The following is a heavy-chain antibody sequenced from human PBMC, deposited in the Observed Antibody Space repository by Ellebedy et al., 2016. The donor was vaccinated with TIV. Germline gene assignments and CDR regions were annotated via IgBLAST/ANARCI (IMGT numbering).Heavy chain of an antibody. CDR1: GGTFSSYA. Sequence: AASVKVSCKASGGTFSSYAISWVRQAPGQGLAWLGRIIPILGIANYAQKFQGRVTITADKSTSTAYMELSRLRSDDTAVYYCARESHYYDSSGHDAFDIWGQGTMVTVSS. CDR2: IIPILGIA. CDR3: ARESHYYDSSGHDAFDI. V-gene: IGHV1-69*04. J-gene: IGHJ3*02. D-gene: IGHD3-22*01.